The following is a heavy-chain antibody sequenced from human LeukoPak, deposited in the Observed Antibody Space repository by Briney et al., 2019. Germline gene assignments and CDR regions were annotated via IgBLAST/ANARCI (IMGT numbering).Heavy chain of an antibody. CDR2: IIPIFGTA. D-gene: IGHD3-22*01. Sequence: GASVKVSCKASGGTFSSYAISWVRQAPGQGLEWMGGIIPIFGTANYAQKFQGRVTITADKSTSTAYMELSSLRAEDTAVYYCAREASYYDSSGYYYALDSWGQGTLVTVSS. V-gene: IGHV1-69*06. J-gene: IGHJ4*02. CDR3: AREASYYDSSGYYYALDS. CDR1: GGTFSSYA.